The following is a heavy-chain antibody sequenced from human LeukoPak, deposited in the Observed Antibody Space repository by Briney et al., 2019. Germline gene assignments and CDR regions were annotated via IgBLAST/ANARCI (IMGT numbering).Heavy chain of an antibody. CDR3: ARGRRDTQYQVFDY. CDR1: GFSFSNYW. V-gene: IGHV3-7*01. Sequence: PGGSLRLSCVASGFSFSNYWMTWVRQAPGKGLGWVANIKEDGSEKYYVDSVKGRFTISRDNAKNSPCLQMSRLRDEGTAVYYCARGRRDTQYQVFDYWGQGSLVTVSS. CDR2: IKEDGSEK. D-gene: IGHD2-2*01. J-gene: IGHJ4*02.